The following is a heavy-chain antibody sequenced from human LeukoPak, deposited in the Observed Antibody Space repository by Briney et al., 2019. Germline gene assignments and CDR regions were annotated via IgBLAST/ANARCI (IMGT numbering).Heavy chain of an antibody. CDR3: AREGGYSYAGI. Sequence: PSETLSLTCTVSGGSISSSSYYWSWIRQPPGKGLEWIGEINHSGSTNYNPSLKSRVTISVDTSKNQFSLKLSSVTAADTAVYYCAREGGYSYAGIWGQGTMVTVSS. CDR2: INHSGST. V-gene: IGHV4-39*07. D-gene: IGHD5-18*01. CDR1: GGSISSSSYY. J-gene: IGHJ3*02.